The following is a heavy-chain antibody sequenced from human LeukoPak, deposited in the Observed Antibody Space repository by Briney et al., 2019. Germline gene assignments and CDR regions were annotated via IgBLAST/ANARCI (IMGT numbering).Heavy chain of an antibody. V-gene: IGHV3-23*01. D-gene: IGHD3-22*01. J-gene: IGHJ4*02. Sequence: GGSLRLSCAASGFTFSSYAMSWVRQAPGKGLEWVSAISGSGGSTYYADSVKGRFTISRDNSKNTLYLQMNSLRAEDTAVYYCAKDFFKYYYDSNGYTVFQYWGQGTLVTVSS. CDR1: GFTFSSYA. CDR3: AKDFFKYYYDSNGYTVFQY. CDR2: ISGSGGST.